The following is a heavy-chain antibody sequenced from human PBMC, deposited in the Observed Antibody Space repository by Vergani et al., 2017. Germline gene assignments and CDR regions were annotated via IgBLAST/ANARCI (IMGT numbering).Heavy chain of an antibody. CDR1: GYSFTSYW. CDR2: IYPGDSDT. D-gene: IGHD2-2*01. V-gene: IGHV5-51*03. Sequence: EVQLVQSGAEVKKPGGSLKISCKGSGYSFTSYWIGWVRQMPGKGLEWMGIIYPGDSDTRYSLSFQGQVTISADKSISTAYLQWSSLKASDTAMYYCATGERPRSYCSSTSCPFDYWGQGTLVTVSS. CDR3: ATGERPRSYCSSTSCPFDY. J-gene: IGHJ4*02.